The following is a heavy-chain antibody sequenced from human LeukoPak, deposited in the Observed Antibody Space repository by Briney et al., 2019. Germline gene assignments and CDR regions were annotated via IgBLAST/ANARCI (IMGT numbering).Heavy chain of an antibody. D-gene: IGHD3-10*01. CDR1: GGSISSYY. CDR3: ARVGGYYYYMDV. CDR2: IYYSGSI. V-gene: IGHV4-39*07. J-gene: IGHJ6*03. Sequence: SETLSPTCTVSGGSISSYYWGWIRQPPGKGLEWIGSIYYSGSIYSNGSLKSRVTISVDTSKNQLSLKLSSVTAADTAVYYCARVGGYYYYMDVWGKGTTVTVSS.